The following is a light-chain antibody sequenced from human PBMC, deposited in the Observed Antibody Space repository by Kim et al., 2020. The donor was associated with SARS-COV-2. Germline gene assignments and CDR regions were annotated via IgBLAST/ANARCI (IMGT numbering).Light chain of an antibody. J-gene: IGLJ3*02. CDR3: ATWDDSLNAWV. CDR2: RNN. CDR1: NSNIGVNT. Sequence: GQGVTLSCSGSNSNIGVNTVNWYQQFPATAPKLLIYRNNQRPSGVPDRFSGSKSGTSASLALSGLLSEDEADYYCATWDDSLNAWVFGGGTKLTVL. V-gene: IGLV1-44*01.